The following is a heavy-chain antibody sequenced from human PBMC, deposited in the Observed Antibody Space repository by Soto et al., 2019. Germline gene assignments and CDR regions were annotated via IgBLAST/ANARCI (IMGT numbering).Heavy chain of an antibody. J-gene: IGHJ3*02. D-gene: IGHD4-17*01. V-gene: IGHV4-34*01. Sequence: SETLSLTCAVYGGSFSGYYWSWIRQPPGKGLEWIGEINHSGSTNYNPSLKSRVTISVDTSKNQFSLKLSSVTAADTAVYYCARVLVADRDYGDYLRGGFDIWGQGTMVTVSS. CDR2: INHSGST. CDR3: ARVLVADRDYGDYLRGGFDI. CDR1: GGSFSGYY.